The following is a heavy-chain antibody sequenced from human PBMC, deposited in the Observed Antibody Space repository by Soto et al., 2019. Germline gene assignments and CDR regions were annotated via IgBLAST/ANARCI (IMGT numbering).Heavy chain of an antibody. CDR1: GGSISSGGYY. D-gene: IGHD3-22*01. J-gene: IGHJ6*02. CDR3: ARDPYYYDSSGYYRYYYYGMDV. CDR2: IYYSGST. V-gene: IGHV4-31*03. Sequence: QVQLQESGPGLVKPSQTLSLTCTVSGGSISSGGYYWSWIRQHPGKGLEWIGYIYYSGSTYYNPSLKSRVTMSVDTSKNQFSLKLSSVTAADTAAYYCARDPYYYDSSGYYRYYYYGMDVWGQGTTVTVSS.